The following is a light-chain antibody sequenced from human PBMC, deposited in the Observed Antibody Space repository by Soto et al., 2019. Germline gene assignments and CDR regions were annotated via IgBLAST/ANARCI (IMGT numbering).Light chain of an antibody. CDR1: QSVSSNY. CDR3: QQYGSSPLT. V-gene: IGKV3-20*01. CDR2: GAS. Sequence: ENVLTQSPGTLSLSPGERGTLSCRASQSVSSNYLAWYQQKPGQAPRLLIYGASSRATGIPDRFSGSGSGTDSTLTISRLVPEDFAVYYCQQYGSSPLTFGGGTKVDIK. J-gene: IGKJ4*01.